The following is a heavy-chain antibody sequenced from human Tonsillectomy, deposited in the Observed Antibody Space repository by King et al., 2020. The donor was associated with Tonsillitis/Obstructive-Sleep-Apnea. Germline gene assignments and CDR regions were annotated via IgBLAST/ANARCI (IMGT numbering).Heavy chain of an antibody. CDR2: IYPGYSDT. D-gene: IGHD2/OR15-2a*01. V-gene: IGHV5-51*01. J-gene: IGHJ3*01. CDR1: EYSFTTYW. Sequence: QLVQSGAEVKKPGESLKISCKGSEYSFTTYWIGWVRQMPGKGLEWMGVIYPGYSDTRYSPSFEGQVTISADKSISTAYLQWSSLKASDTAMYYCARPTCKSITCPFDVRGQGTMVTVSS. CDR3: ARPTCKSITCPFDV.